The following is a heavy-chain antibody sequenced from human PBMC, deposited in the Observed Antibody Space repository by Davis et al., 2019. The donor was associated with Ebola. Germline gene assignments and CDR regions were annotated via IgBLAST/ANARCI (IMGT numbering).Heavy chain of an antibody. CDR2: IKSKTDGGTT. V-gene: IGHV3-15*01. CDR3: TTRTYFGWWSLDAFDI. J-gene: IGHJ3*02. Sequence: GESLKISCAASGFTFSNAWMSWVRQAPGKGLEWVGRIKSKTDGGTTDYAAPVKGRFTISRDDSKNTLYLQMNSLKTEDTAVYYCTTRTYFGWWSLDAFDIWGQGTMVTVSS. D-gene: IGHD3-9*01. CDR1: GFTFSNAW.